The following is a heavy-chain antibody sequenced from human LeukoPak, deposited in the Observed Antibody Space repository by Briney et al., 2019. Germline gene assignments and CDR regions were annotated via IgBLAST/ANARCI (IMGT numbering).Heavy chain of an antibody. V-gene: IGHV3-23*01. CDR3: AKGGGWLYYFDY. D-gene: IGHD6-19*01. CDR2: VSDSGGST. CDR1: GFTFSSYS. J-gene: IGHJ4*02. Sequence: GGSLRLSCAASGFTFSSYSMNWVRQAPGKGLEWVSAVSDSGGSTYYADSVKGRFTISRDNSKNTLYLQMNSLRAEDTAVYYCAKGGGWLYYFDYWGQGTLVTVSS.